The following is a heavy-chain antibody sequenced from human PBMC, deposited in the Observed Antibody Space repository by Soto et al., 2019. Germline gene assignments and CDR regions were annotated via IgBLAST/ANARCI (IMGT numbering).Heavy chain of an antibody. CDR3: ARDAQQLVLDY. V-gene: IGHV3-30-3*01. J-gene: IGHJ4*02. Sequence: GGSLRLSCAASGFTFSSYAMHWVRQAPGKGLEWVAVISYDGSNKYYADSVKGRFTISRDNSKNTLYLQMNSLRAEDTAVYYCARDAQQLVLDYWGQVTLVTVSS. D-gene: IGHD6-13*01. CDR2: ISYDGSNK. CDR1: GFTFSSYA.